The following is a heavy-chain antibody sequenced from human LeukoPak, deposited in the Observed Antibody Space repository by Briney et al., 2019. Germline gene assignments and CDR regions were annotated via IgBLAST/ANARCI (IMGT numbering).Heavy chain of an antibody. CDR3: ARGFNYAFDY. J-gene: IGHJ4*02. V-gene: IGHV3-48*03. CDR2: ITSGGGTI. CDR1: GFTFSVYE. D-gene: IGHD2-2*01. Sequence: GGSLRLSCAASGFTFSVYEMNWVRQAPGKGLEWFSYITSGGGTIYYADSVKGRFTISRGNAKNSLYLQMNSLRADDTATYYCARGFNYAFDYWGQGTLVTVSS.